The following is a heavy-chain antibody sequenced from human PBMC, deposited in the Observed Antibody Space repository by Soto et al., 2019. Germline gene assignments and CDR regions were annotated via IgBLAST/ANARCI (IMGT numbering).Heavy chain of an antibody. CDR2: ISGSGGST. Sequence: VGSLILSGASSGCNFSSYARSWVRQAPGKGLEWVSAISGSGGSTYYADSVKGRFTISRDNSKNTLYLQMNSLRAEDTAVYYCAKDRLTGATVLGPWGQGTLVTVSS. J-gene: IGHJ5*02. D-gene: IGHD4-4*01. V-gene: IGHV3-23*01. CDR3: AKDRLTGATVLGP. CDR1: GCNFSSYA.